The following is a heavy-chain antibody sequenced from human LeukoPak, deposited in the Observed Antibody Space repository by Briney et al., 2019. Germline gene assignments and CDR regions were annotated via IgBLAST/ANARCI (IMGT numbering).Heavy chain of an antibody. CDR3: AKGRTVRGVIITQKYYFDY. Sequence: GGSLRLSCAASGFTFSSYAMSWVRQAPGKGLEWVSAISGSGGSTYYADSVKGWFTISRDNSKNTLYLQMNSLRAEDTAVYYCAKGRTVRGVIITQKYYFDYWGQGTLVTVSS. CDR2: ISGSGGST. J-gene: IGHJ4*02. CDR1: GFTFSSYA. V-gene: IGHV3-23*01. D-gene: IGHD3-10*01.